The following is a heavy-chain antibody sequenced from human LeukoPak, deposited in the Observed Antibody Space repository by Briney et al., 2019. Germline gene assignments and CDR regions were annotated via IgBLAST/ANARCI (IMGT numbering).Heavy chain of an antibody. Sequence: SVKVSCKASGGTFSSYAISWVRQVPGQGLEWMGGIIPIFGTANYAQKFQGRVTITTDESTSTAYMELSSLRSEDTVVYYCARVPTPYCSSTSCYGYYYYMDVWGKGTTVTVSS. D-gene: IGHD2-2*01. CDR2: IIPIFGTA. V-gene: IGHV1-69*05. CDR3: ARVPTPYCSSTSCYGYYYYMDV. J-gene: IGHJ6*03. CDR1: GGTFSSYA.